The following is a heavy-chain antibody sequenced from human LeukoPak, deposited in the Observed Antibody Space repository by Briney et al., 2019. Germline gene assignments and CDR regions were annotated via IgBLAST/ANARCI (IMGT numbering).Heavy chain of an antibody. CDR2: IKQDGSEK. CDR1: GFTFSSYW. D-gene: IGHD3-10*01. J-gene: IGHJ4*02. Sequence: PGGSLRLSCAASGFTFSSYWMSWVRQAPGKGLEWVANIKQDGSEKYYVDSVKGRFTISRDNAKNSLYLQMNSLRAEDTAVYYCAREGGLLWSGKVDPLDYWGQGTLVTVSS. CDR3: AREGGLLWSGKVDPLDY. V-gene: IGHV3-7*01.